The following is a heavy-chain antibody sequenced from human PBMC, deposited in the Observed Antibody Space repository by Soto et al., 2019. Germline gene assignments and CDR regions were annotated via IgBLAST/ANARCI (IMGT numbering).Heavy chain of an antibody. Sequence: SGPTLVNPTQTLTLTCTFSGFSLSTSGMCVSWIRQPPGKALEWLARIDWDDDKYYSTSLKTRLTISKDTSKNQVVLTMTNMDPVDTATYYCARARPMDNPFAAAGAPYYYMDVWGKGTTVTVSS. CDR3: ARARPMDNPFAAAGAPYYYMDV. V-gene: IGHV2-70*11. CDR2: IDWDDDK. D-gene: IGHD6-13*01. J-gene: IGHJ6*03. CDR1: GFSLSTSGMC.